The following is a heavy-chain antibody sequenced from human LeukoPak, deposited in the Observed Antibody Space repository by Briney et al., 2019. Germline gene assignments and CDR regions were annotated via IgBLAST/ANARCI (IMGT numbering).Heavy chain of an antibody. D-gene: IGHD3-10*01. V-gene: IGHV3-23*01. CDR2: ITGSGGNT. CDR1: GFTFSSYA. CDR3: PKSHYYGDWYFDL. J-gene: IGHJ2*01. Sequence: GGSLRLSCAASGFTFSSYAMSWVRQAPGKGLEWVSSITGSGGNTYYAVSVKGRFTISRDNSKNTLYLQMNSLRAEDTAVYYCPKSHYYGDWYFDLWGRGTLVTVS.